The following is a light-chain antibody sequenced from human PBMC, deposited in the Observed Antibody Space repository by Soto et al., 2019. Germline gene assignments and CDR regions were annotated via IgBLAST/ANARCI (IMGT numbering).Light chain of an antibody. V-gene: IGLV2-14*01. CDR2: EVS. CDR1: SSDVGGYNY. CDR3: SSYASSSTSVL. Sequence: QSALTQPASVSGSPGQSITISCTGTSSDVGGYNYVSWYQQHPGKAPKLMICEVSNRPSGVSDRFSGSKSGNTASLTISGLQAEDEADYYCSSYASSSTSVLFGGGTKLTVL. J-gene: IGLJ2*01.